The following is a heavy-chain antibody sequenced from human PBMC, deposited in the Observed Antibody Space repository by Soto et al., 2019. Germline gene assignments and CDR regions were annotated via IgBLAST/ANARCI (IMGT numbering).Heavy chain of an antibody. J-gene: IGHJ6*01. CDR2: VKYDGTIT. CDR3: ARGAQGGYYGDV. V-gene: IGHV3-74*01. CDR1: GFPLSSYW. D-gene: IGHD3-3*01. Sequence: EVQLVESGGGSVQPGESLRLSCAVSGFPLSSYWIHWVRQAPGKGLVWVSRVKYDGTITNYADSLRGRLSISRDNAKNTVYLQMNSRRVEDRAVDYGARGAQGGYYGDVW.